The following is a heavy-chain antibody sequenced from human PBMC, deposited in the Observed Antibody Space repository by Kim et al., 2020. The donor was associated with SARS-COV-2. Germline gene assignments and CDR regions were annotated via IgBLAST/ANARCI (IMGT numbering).Heavy chain of an antibody. Sequence: GGSLRLSCAASGFTFSSYGMHWVRQAPGKGLEWVAVISYDGSNKYYADSVKGRFTISRDNSKNTLYLQMNSLRAEDTAVYYCAKLWTDTAMVMNVGRFDYWGQGTLVTVSS. CDR2: ISYDGSNK. J-gene: IGHJ4*02. V-gene: IGHV3-30*18. CDR3: AKLWTDTAMVMNVGRFDY. D-gene: IGHD5-18*01. CDR1: GFTFSSYG.